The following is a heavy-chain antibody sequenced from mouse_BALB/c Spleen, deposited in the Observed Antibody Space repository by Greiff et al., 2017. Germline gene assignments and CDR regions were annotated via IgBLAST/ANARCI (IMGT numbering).Heavy chain of an antibody. CDR1: GYSITSDYA. Sequence: EVQLQQSGPGLVKPSQSLSLTCTVTGYSITSDYAWNWIRQFPGNKLEWMGYISYSGSTSYNPSLKSRISITRDTSKNQFFLQLNSVTTEDTATYYCARSTTAYAMDYWGQGTSVTVSS. V-gene: IGHV3-2*02. D-gene: IGHD1-2*01. CDR2: ISYSGST. CDR3: ARSTTAYAMDY. J-gene: IGHJ4*01.